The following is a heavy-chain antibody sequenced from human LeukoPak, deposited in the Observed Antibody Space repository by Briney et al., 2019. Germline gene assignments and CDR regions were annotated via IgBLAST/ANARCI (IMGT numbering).Heavy chain of an antibody. Sequence: GGSLRLSCAASGFTFSRYWMHWVRQAPGKGLVWVARVNSDGFSTTYADSVKGRFTISRDNTKSTLYLQMNRLRAEDTAVYYCTRDYGAWGQGTLVTVSS. V-gene: IGHV3-74*03. CDR2: VNSDGFST. J-gene: IGHJ5*02. D-gene: IGHD4/OR15-4a*01. CDR1: GFTFSRYW. CDR3: TRDYGA.